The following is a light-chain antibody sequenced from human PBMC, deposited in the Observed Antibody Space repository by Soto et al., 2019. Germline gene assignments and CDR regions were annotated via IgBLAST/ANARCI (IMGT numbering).Light chain of an antibody. CDR1: NSNIGKNY. CDR3: GTWDSSLSAVV. J-gene: IGLJ2*01. V-gene: IGLV1-51*01. CDR2: HSN. Sequence: QSVLTQPPSVSAAPGQRVTISCSGSNSNIGKNYVSWYQQLPGTTPKLLIYHSNKRPSGILDRFSGSKSGTSATLGITGLQTGDEAHYYCGTWDSSLSAVVFGGGTKLTVL.